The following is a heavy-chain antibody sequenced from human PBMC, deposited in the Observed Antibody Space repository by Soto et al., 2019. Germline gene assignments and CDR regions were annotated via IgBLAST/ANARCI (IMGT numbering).Heavy chain of an antibody. D-gene: IGHD3-10*01. CDR1: GFTFSTCA. CDR2: ISGSGGST. J-gene: IGHJ5*02. CDR3: AKGRYYDSGSEDWFDP. Sequence: EVQLLESGGGLVQPGGSLRLSCAASGFTFSTCAMTCIRQAPGKGLECVSVISGSGGSTYYADSVKGRFTISRDNSKNTLYLQMNSLRAEDTAVYYCAKGRYYDSGSEDWFDPWGQGTLVTVSS. V-gene: IGHV3-23*01.